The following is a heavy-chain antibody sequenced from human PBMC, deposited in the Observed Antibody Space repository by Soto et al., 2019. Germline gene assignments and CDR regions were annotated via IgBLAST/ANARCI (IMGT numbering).Heavy chain of an antibody. V-gene: IGHV3-7*01. D-gene: IGHD6-19*01. CDR1: GFSLSPYW. Sequence: GGSLRLSCAASGFSLSPYWMNWVRQAPGKGLEWVANIKKDGSEKYYVDSVKGRFFISRDNAKNSLYLQLNSLRAEDTAVYYCARDADASGWYHYGMDICGQGTLVSVSS. CDR3: ARDADASGWYHYGMDI. CDR2: IKKDGSEK. J-gene: IGHJ6*02.